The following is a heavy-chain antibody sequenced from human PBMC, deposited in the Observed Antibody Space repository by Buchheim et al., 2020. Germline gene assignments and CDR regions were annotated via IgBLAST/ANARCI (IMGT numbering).Heavy chain of an antibody. CDR2: IYYSGST. Sequence: QVQLQESGPGLVKPSETLSLTCTVSGGSISSYYWSWIRQPPGKGLEWIGYIYYSGSTNYNPSLKNRVTITVATSKNQFFLKLSSVTAADTAVYYCARQNEDYYDSSGFFSLTHAFDIWGQGT. CDR1: GGSISSYY. J-gene: IGHJ3*02. D-gene: IGHD3-22*01. CDR3: ARQNEDYYDSSGFFSLTHAFDI. V-gene: IGHV4-59*08.